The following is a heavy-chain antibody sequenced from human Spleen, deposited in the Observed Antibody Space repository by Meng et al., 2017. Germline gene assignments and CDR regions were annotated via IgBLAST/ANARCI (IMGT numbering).Heavy chain of an antibody. J-gene: IGHJ3*02. CDR3: TRAVAGITAAFDS. V-gene: IGHV3-69-1*01. D-gene: IGHD6-19*01. CDR2: ISSSSTI. Sequence: GESLKISCAASGFTFSDYYMNWVRQAPGKGLEWVSSISSSSTIYYADSVKGRFTISSDNAKNSLYLQMNSLRAEDTALYYCTRAVAGITAAFDSWGQGTVVTVSS. CDR1: GFTFSDYY.